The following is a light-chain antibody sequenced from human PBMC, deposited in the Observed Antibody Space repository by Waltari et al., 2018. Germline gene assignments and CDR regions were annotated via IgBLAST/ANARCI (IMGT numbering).Light chain of an antibody. Sequence: HLVSTQAPSASASLRASVQPTCRPPGAYSAFAIAWHQQHTLKGLRHLMSVNADGSHKRGDGVSEPCPGSSPDLDRSLIITRLQSDDEADYFCQTWGTGIHVFGSGTRLTV. CDR1: GAYSAFA. CDR2: VNADGSH. CDR3: QTWGTGIHV. J-gene: IGLJ2*01. V-gene: IGLV4-69*01.